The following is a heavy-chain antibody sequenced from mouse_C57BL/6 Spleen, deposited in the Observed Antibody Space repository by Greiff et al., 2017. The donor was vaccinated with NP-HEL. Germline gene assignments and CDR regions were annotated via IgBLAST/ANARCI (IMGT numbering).Heavy chain of an antibody. CDR1: GYTFTSYW. CDR2: IDPPDSYT. V-gene: IGHV1-69*01. J-gene: IGHJ3*01. Sequence: QVQLQQPGAELVMPGASVKLSCKASGYTFTSYWMHWVKQRPGQGLEWIGEIDPPDSYTNYNQKFKGKSTLTVDKSSSTAYMQLSSLTSEDSAVYYCARSGAQATWFAYWGQGTLVTVSA. CDR3: ARSGAQATWFAY. D-gene: IGHD3-2*02.